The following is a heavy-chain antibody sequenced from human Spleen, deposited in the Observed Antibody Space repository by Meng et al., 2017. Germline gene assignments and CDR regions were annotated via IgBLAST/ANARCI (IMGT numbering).Heavy chain of an antibody. CDR1: GGSFSGYY. Sequence: SETLSLTCAVYGGSFSGYYWGWMRQPPGKGLEWIAEINHSGSTYYNPPLKSRVTISVDTSKEQVSLNLNSVTAADTAVYYCVRVLRYFDWSTQHYGMDVWGQGNTVTGSS. J-gene: IGHJ6*02. CDR3: VRVLRYFDWSTQHYGMDV. V-gene: IGHV4-34*01. CDR2: INHSGST. D-gene: IGHD3-9*01.